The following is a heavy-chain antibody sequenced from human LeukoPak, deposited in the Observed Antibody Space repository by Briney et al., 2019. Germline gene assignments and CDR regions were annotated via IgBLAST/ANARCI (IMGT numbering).Heavy chain of an antibody. CDR3: ARDHGVAVAGTWGY. CDR2: INPSGGST. D-gene: IGHD6-19*01. Sequence: AASVKVSCKASGYTFTRYYMNWVRQAPGQGLEWMGIINPSGGSTNYAQKFQGRVTMTRDTSTSTIYMEVSSLRSDDTAVYYCARDHGVAVAGTWGYWGQGTLVTVSS. V-gene: IGHV1-46*01. J-gene: IGHJ4*02. CDR1: GYTFTRYY.